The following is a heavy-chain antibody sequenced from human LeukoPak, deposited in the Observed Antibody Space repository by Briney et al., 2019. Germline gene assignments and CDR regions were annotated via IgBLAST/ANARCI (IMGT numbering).Heavy chain of an antibody. CDR1: GGSISSYY. V-gene: IGHV4-4*07. J-gene: IGHJ6*03. Sequence: SETLSLTCTVSGGSISSYYWSWIRQPAGKGLECIGRIYTSGSTNYNPSLKSRVTMSVDTSKNQFSLKLSSVTAADTAVYYCARVNWNYYYYYMDVWGKGTTVTVSS. CDR3: ARVNWNYYYYYMDV. CDR2: IYTSGST. D-gene: IGHD1-1*01.